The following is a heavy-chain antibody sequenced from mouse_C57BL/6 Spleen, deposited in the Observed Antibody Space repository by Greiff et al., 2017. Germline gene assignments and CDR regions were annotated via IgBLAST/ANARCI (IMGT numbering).Heavy chain of an antibody. Sequence: VQLQQPGAELVKPGASVKLSCKASGYTFTSYWMHWVKQRPGQGLEWIGMIHPNSGSTNYNEKFKSKATLTVDKSSSTAYMQLSSLTSEDSAVYYCARYYSWAWFAYWGQGTLVTVSA. CDR1: GYTFTSYW. CDR3: ARYYSWAWFAY. V-gene: IGHV1-64*01. J-gene: IGHJ3*01. D-gene: IGHD1-1*01. CDR2: IHPNSGST.